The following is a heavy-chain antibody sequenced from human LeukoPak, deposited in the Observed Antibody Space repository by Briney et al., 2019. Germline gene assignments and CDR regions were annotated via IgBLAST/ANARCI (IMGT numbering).Heavy chain of an antibody. J-gene: IGHJ4*02. CDR3: AKEERKDFYYFDY. V-gene: IGHV1-69*04. CDR1: GGSFSNYG. Sequence: SVNVSCKASGGSFSNYGINWVRQAPGQGLEWMGRIIPILGIANYAQKLQGRVTITADKSTSTAYMALSSLRSEDTAVYYCAKEERKDFYYFDYWGQGTLVTVSS. CDR2: IIPILGIA. D-gene: IGHD1-1*01.